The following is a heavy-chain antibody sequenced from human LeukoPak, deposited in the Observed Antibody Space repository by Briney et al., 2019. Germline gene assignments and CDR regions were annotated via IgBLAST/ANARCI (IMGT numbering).Heavy chain of an antibody. V-gene: IGHV4-30-4*01. J-gene: IGHJ5*02. CDR2: TYYSVTT. Sequence: SQTLSLTCTVSGGSTSSGDYYWSWIRQPPGKGLEWIGYTYYSVTTYYNPSLKSRVTISVDTSKNQFSLKLNSVTAADTAVYYCARPYYYDSRIDPWGQGTLVTVSS. CDR1: GGSTSSGDYY. D-gene: IGHD3-22*01. CDR3: ARPYYYDSRIDP.